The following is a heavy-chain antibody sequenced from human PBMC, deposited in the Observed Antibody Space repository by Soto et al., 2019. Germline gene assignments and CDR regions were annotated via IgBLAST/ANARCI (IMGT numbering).Heavy chain of an antibody. CDR1: GFTFSSYS. J-gene: IGHJ6*02. CDR2: ISSSSSYI. CDR3: ARDLSTVVVPAAAPYYYYGMDV. D-gene: IGHD2-2*01. V-gene: IGHV3-21*01. Sequence: EVQLVESGGGLVKPGGSLRLSCAASGFTFSSYSMNWVRQAPGKGLEWVSSISSSSSYIYYADSVKGRFTISRDNAKNSLYLQMNSLRAEDTAVYYCARDLSTVVVPAAAPYYYYGMDVWGQGTTVTVSS.